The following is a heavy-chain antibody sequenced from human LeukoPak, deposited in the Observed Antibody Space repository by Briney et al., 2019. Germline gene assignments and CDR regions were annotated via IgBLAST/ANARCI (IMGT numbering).Heavy chain of an antibody. CDR3: ARDGRIRFPVTNWFDP. CDR1: GYSISSGYY. Sequence: PSETLFLTCTVSGYSISSGYYWGWIRQPPGKGLEWIASIYHSGSTYYNLSLKSRVTISVDTSKNQFSLKLSSVTAADTAVYYCARDGRIRFPVTNWFDPWGQGTLVTVSS. J-gene: IGHJ5*02. D-gene: IGHD3-3*01. V-gene: IGHV4-38-2*02. CDR2: IYHSGST.